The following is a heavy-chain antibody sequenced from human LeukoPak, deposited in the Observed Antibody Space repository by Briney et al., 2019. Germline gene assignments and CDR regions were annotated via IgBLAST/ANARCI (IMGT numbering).Heavy chain of an antibody. CDR3: ARVFIGYGAHLDY. D-gene: IGHD4-17*01. CDR2: IYYSGST. V-gene: IGHV4-39*07. J-gene: IGHJ4*02. CDR1: GGSISSYY. Sequence: SETLSLTCTVSGGSISSYYWGWIRQPPGKGLEWIGSIYYSGSTYYNPSLKSRVTISVDTSKNQFSLKLSSVTAADTAVYYCARVFIGYGAHLDYWGQGTLVTVSS.